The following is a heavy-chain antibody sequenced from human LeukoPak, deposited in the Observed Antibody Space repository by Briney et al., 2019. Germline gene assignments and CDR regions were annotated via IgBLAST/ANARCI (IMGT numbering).Heavy chain of an antibody. Sequence: ASVKVSCKASGYTFTDYYMDWLRQAPGQGLEWMGWINPSRGGTNYAQKFQARVTMTRDTSIATTYMELNRLTSDDTAVYFCAREMDSSEAFDIWGQGTLVTVSS. CDR3: AREMDSSEAFDI. V-gene: IGHV1-2*02. CDR2: INPSRGGT. CDR1: GYTFTDYY. D-gene: IGHD3-22*01. J-gene: IGHJ3*02.